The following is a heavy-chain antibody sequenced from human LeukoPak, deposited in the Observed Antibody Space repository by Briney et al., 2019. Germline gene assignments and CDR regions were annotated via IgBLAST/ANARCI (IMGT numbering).Heavy chain of an antibody. Sequence: SETLSLTCAVYGGSFSGYYWSWIRQPPGKGLEWIGEINHSGSTNYNPSLKSRVTISVDTSKNQFSLKLSSVTAADTAVYYCARGDTQGYWGQGTLVTVSS. D-gene: IGHD5-18*01. J-gene: IGHJ4*02. CDR1: GGSFSGYY. V-gene: IGHV4-34*01. CDR2: INHSGST. CDR3: ARGDTQGY.